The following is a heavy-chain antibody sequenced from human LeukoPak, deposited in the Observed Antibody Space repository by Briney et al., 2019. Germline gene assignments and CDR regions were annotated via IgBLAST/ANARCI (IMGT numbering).Heavy chain of an antibody. D-gene: IGHD3-10*01. V-gene: IGHV4-30-2*01. Sequence: PSQTLSLTCTVSGGSISSGGYYWSWIRQPPGKGLEWIGYIYHSGSTYYNPSLKSRVTISVDRSKNQFSLKLSSVTAADTAVYYCARELGRDYGSGAYWGQGTLVTVSS. CDR3: ARELGRDYGSGAY. J-gene: IGHJ4*02. CDR2: IYHSGST. CDR1: GGSISSGGYY.